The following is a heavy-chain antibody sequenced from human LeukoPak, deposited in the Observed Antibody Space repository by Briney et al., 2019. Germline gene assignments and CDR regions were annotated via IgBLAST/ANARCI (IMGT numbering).Heavy chain of an antibody. CDR1: GFTSSSYG. J-gene: IGHJ3*02. Sequence: PGGSLRLSCAASGFTSSSYGMHWVRQAPGKGLEWVAVISYDGSNKYYADSVKGRFTIPRDNSKNTLYLQMNSLRAEDTAVYYCAKDLSDILTSAFDIWGQGTMVTVSS. CDR2: ISYDGSNK. CDR3: AKDLSDILTSAFDI. V-gene: IGHV3-30*18. D-gene: IGHD3-9*01.